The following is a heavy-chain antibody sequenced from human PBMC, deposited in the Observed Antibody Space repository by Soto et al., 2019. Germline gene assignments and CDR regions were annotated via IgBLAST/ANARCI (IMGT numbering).Heavy chain of an antibody. CDR3: ARHHSGDVLRYFDWLLPYYYYGMDV. D-gene: IGHD3-9*01. CDR2: IYYSGST. Sequence: SETLSLTCTVSGGSIISSSYYWVLIRQPPGKGLEWIGSIYYSGSTYYNPSLKSRVTISVDTSKNQFSLKLSSVTAADTAVYYCARHHSGDVLRYFDWLLPYYYYGMDVWGQGTTVTVSS. CDR1: GGSIISSSYY. V-gene: IGHV4-39*01. J-gene: IGHJ6*02.